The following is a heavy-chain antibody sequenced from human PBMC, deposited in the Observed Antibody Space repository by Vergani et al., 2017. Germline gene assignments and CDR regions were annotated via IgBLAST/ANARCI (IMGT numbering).Heavy chain of an antibody. D-gene: IGHD1-26*01. CDR1: GGSISSSNW. CDR2: IYHSGST. CDR3: ALRCGSYSGDY. V-gene: IGHV4-4*02. Sequence: QVQLQESGPGLVKPSQTLSLTCAVSGGSISSSNWWSWVRQPPGKGLEWIGEIYHSGSTYYNPSLKSRVTISVDTSKNQFSLKLSSVTAADTAVYYCALRCGSYSGDYWGQGTLVTVSS. J-gene: IGHJ4*02.